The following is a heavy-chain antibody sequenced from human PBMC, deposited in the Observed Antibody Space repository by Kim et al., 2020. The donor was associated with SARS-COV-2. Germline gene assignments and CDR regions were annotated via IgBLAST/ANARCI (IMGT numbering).Heavy chain of an antibody. CDR1: GFTFSSYA. Sequence: GGSLRLSCAASGFTFSSYAMHWVRQAPGKGLEWVAVISYDGSNKYYADSVKGRFTISRDNSKNTLYLQMNSLRAEDTAVYYCARDPVSSGDDYWGQGTLVTVSS. CDR3: ARDPVSSGDDY. V-gene: IGHV3-30*04. CDR2: ISYDGSNK. D-gene: IGHD6-19*01. J-gene: IGHJ4*02.